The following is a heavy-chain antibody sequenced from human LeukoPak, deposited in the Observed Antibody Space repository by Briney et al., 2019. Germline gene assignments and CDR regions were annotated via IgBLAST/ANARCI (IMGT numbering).Heavy chain of an antibody. Sequence: TSVKVSCKASGFTFISSAMQCVRQARGQRLEWIGWIVVGSGNTNYAQKFQERVTITRDMSTSTAYMELSSLRSEDTAVYYCAAGTYYDILSGLNAFDIWGRGTMVTVSS. D-gene: IGHD3-9*01. CDR1: GFTFISSA. J-gene: IGHJ3*02. CDR2: IVVGSGNT. V-gene: IGHV1-58*02. CDR3: AAGTYYDILSGLNAFDI.